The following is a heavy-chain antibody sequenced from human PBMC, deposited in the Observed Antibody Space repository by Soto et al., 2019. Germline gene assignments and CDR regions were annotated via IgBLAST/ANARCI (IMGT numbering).Heavy chain of an antibody. D-gene: IGHD2-2*01. V-gene: IGHV4-31*03. J-gene: IGHJ4*02. CDR3: ARGGGSTKVDY. Sequence: QVQLQESGPGLVKPSQTLSLTCTVSGGSITSSGYYWSWIRQHPGEGLEWIGFTSNSGSTSYHPSLKSRVTLSVDTSSNQFSLNLKSVTAADTAVYYCARGGGSTKVDYWGQGTLVTVSP. CDR2: TSNSGST. CDR1: GGSITSSGYY.